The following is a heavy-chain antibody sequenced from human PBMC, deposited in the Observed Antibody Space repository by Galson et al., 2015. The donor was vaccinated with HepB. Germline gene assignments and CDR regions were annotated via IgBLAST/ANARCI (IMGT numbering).Heavy chain of an antibody. CDR1: GFTVRTNS. Sequence: SLRLSCAASGFTVRTNSMSWVRQAPGKGLEWVSVFYSGGSTYYADSVKGRFTISRVDSKNTLYLHMNSLRPEDTAVYYCATERSTSGSYYFDNWGHGTPVTVSS. J-gene: IGHJ4*01. D-gene: IGHD1-26*01. CDR2: FYSGGST. CDR3: ATERSTSGSYYFDN. V-gene: IGHV3-66*02.